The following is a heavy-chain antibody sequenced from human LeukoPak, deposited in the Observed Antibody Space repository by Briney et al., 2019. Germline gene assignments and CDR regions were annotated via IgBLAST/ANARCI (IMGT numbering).Heavy chain of an antibody. J-gene: IGHJ6*03. V-gene: IGHV4-61*05. CDR3: ARESTVGYNYMDV. Sequence: SETLSLTCTVSGGSISSSSYYWGWIRQPPGKGLEWIGSMQYIGSTNYNPSLKSRVTTSINMSKNQFSLRVSSVTAADTAVYYCARESTVGYNYMDVWGKGTTVTVSS. CDR2: MQYIGST. D-gene: IGHD1-1*01. CDR1: GGSISSSSYY.